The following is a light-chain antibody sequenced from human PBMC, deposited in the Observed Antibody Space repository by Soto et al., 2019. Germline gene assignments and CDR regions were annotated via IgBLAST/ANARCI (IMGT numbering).Light chain of an antibody. CDR3: QQYGGSPWT. CDR2: GAS. V-gene: IGKV3-20*01. Sequence: EIVLTQSPGTLSLSPGDRATLSCRASQSVRSNYLAWYQQKPGQAPRLLIYGASSRATGIPDRFSGSGSGTDFTLSISRLEPEDFAVFYCQQYGGSPWTFGQGTKVEIK. J-gene: IGKJ1*01. CDR1: QSVRSNY.